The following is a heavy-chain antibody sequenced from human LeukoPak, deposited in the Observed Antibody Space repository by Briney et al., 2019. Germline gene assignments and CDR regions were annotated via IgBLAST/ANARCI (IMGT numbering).Heavy chain of an antibody. CDR3: ARGLWLSLNYFDY. Sequence: GGSLTLSCPASGFTFHRYAMSWVRQAPGKGLEWVSSISGSDGNTYYADSVKSRFTISRDNSRNLLFLQMNSLRAGDTAVYYCARGLWLSLNYFDYWGQGTLVTVSS. V-gene: IGHV3-23*01. CDR2: ISGSDGNT. J-gene: IGHJ4*02. CDR1: GFTFHRYA. D-gene: IGHD3-16*01.